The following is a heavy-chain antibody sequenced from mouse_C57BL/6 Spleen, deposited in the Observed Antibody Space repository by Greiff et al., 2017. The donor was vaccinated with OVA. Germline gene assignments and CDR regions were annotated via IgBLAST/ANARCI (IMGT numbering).Heavy chain of an antibody. CDR3: ARDADWDRTWFAY. CDR2: INPSNGGT. D-gene: IGHD4-1*01. V-gene: IGHV1-53*01. J-gene: IGHJ3*01. Sequence: QVQLQQPGTELVKPGASVKLSYKASGYTFTSYWMHWVKQRPGQGLEWIGNINPSNGGTNYNEKFKSKATLTVDKSSSTAYMQLSSPTSEDSAVYYCARDADWDRTWFAYWGQGTLVTVSA. CDR1: GYTFTSYW.